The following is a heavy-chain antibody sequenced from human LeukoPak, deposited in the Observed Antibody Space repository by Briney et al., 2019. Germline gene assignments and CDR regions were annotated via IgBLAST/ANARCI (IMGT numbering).Heavy chain of an antibody. J-gene: IGHJ4*02. CDR2: IRSKAYGGTT. V-gene: IGHV3-49*04. D-gene: IGHD5-12*01. Sequence: GGSLRLSCTASGFTFGDYAMSWVRQAPGKGLEWVGFIRSKAYGGTTEYAASVKGRFTISRDDSKSIAYLQMNSPKTEDTAVYYCTRNPLRGYSGYDYALDYWGQGTLVTVSS. CDR1: GFTFGDYA. CDR3: TRNPLRGYSGYDYALDY.